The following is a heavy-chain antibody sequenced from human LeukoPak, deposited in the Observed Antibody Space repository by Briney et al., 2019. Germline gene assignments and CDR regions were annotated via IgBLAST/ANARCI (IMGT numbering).Heavy chain of an antibody. CDR3: ASSGEPGVAFDI. CDR2: IYYSGST. Sequence: SETLSLTCTVSGGSISSYYWSWIRQPPGKGLEWIGYIYYSGSTNYNPSLKSRVTISVDTSKNQFSLKLSSVTAADTAVYYCASSGEPGVAFDIWGQGTMVTVSS. D-gene: IGHD3-10*01. V-gene: IGHV4-59*01. J-gene: IGHJ3*02. CDR1: GGSISSYY.